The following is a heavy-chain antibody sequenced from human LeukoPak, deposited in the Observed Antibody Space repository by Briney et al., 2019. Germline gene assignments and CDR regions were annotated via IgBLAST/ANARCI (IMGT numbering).Heavy chain of an antibody. D-gene: IGHD2-15*01. J-gene: IGHJ4*02. Sequence: GGSLRLSCAASGFTFSGYWMHCVRQAPGKGLVWVSRIKSDGSSTTYADSVKGRFTISRDNAKNTLYLEMNSLRAEDTAVCYCARTFAAAHIDYWGQGTLVTVSS. V-gene: IGHV3-74*01. CDR1: GFTFSGYW. CDR2: IKSDGSST. CDR3: ARTFAAAHIDY.